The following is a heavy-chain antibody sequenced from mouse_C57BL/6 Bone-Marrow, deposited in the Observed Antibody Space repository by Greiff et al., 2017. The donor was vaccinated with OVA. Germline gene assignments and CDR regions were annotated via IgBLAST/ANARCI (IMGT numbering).Heavy chain of an antibody. CDR1: GFTFSSYA. CDR3: TKYGNYEGLAY. V-gene: IGHV5-9-1*02. CDR2: ISSGGDYI. J-gene: IGHJ3*01. Sequence: EVKVVESGAGLVKPGGSLKLSCAASGFTFSSYAMSWVRQTPEQRLEWVAYISSGGDYIYYADTVKGRFTISRDNARNTLYLQMSSLKSEDTAMDYCTKYGNYEGLAYWGQGTLVTVSA. D-gene: IGHD2-10*02.